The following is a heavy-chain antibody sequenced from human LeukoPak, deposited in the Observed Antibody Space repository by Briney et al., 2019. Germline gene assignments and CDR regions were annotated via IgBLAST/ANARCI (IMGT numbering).Heavy chain of an antibody. Sequence: PSETLSLTCTVSGGSISSSSYYWGWIRQPPGKGLEWIGSIYYSGSTNYNPSLKSRVTISVDTSKNQFSLKLSSVTAADTAVYYCARDSYQGWPDAFDIWGQGTMVTVSS. D-gene: IGHD5-24*01. CDR1: GGSISSSSYY. CDR3: ARDSYQGWPDAFDI. J-gene: IGHJ3*02. CDR2: IYYSGST. V-gene: IGHV4-39*07.